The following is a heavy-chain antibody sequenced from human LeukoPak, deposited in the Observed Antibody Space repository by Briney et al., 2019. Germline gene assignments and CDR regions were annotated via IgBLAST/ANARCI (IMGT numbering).Heavy chain of an antibody. Sequence: GGSLRLSCAASEFSVGSNYMTWVRQAPGKGPEWVSLIYSGGSTYYADSVKGRFTISRDNAKNSLYLQMNSLRAEDTAVYYCASMVREKFDYWGQGTLVTVSS. CDR1: EFSVGSNY. CDR3: ASMVREKFDY. D-gene: IGHD3-10*01. J-gene: IGHJ4*02. CDR2: IYSGGST. V-gene: IGHV3-66*01.